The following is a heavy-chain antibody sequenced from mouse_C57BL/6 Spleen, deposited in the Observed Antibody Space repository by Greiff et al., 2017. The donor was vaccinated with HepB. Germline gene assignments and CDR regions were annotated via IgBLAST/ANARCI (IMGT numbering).Heavy chain of an antibody. CDR3: ARDDYDGDWFAY. CDR2: ITPSSGYT. J-gene: IGHJ3*01. D-gene: IGHD2-4*01. CDR1: GYTFTSYW. Sequence: VQLQQSGAELAKPGASVKLSCKASGYTFTSYWLHWVKQRPGQGLAWIGYITPSSGYTKYNQKFKDKATLTADKSSSPASMQLSSLTYEDSAVYYCARDDYDGDWFAYWGQGTLVTVSA. V-gene: IGHV1-7*01.